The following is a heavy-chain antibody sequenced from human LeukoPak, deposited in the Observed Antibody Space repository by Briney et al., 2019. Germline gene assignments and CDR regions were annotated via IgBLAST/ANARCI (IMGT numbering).Heavy chain of an antibody. CDR2: ISAYNGNT. Sequence: GASVKVSCKASGYTFTSYSISWVRQAPGQGLEWMGWISAYNGNTIYAQKVKGRVTMTTDTSTSTAYMELRSLKSDDTAVYYCARASYCSDGSCYSDYRGQGTLVTVSS. J-gene: IGHJ4*02. CDR3: ARASYCSDGSCYSDY. CDR1: GYTFTSYS. V-gene: IGHV1-18*01. D-gene: IGHD2-15*01.